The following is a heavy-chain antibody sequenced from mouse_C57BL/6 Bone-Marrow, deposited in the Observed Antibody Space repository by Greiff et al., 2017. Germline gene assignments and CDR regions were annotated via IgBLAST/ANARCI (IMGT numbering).Heavy chain of an antibody. Sequence: QVQLKQPGAELVRPGTSVKLSCKASGYTFTSYWMHWVKQRPGQGLEWIGVIDPSNSYTNYNQKFKGKATLTVDTSSSTAYMQLSSLTSEDSAVYYCERVFYYGDYWGQGTTLTVSS. D-gene: IGHD1-1*01. CDR1: GYTFTSYW. J-gene: IGHJ2*01. CDR2: IDPSNSYT. V-gene: IGHV1-59*01. CDR3: ERVFYYGDY.